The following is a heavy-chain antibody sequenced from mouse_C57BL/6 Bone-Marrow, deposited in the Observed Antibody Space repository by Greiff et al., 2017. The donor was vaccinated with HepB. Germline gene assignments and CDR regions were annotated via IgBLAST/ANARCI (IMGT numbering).Heavy chain of an antibody. CDR2: IYPGDGDT. J-gene: IGHJ1*03. V-gene: IGHV1-82*01. Sequence: QVQLQQSGPELVKPGASVKISCKASGYAFSSSWMNWVKQRPGKGLEWIGRIYPGDGDTNYNGKFKGKATVTADKSSSTAYMQLSSLTSEDSAVYLCAREGGGYCDVWGTGTTVTVSS. CDR3: AREGGGYCDV. D-gene: IGHD1-1*02. CDR1: GYAFSSSW.